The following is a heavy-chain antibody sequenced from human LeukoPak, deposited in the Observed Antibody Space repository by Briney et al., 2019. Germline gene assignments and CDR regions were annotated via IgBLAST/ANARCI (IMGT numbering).Heavy chain of an antibody. J-gene: IGHJ5*02. Sequence: QAGGSLRLSCAASGFTFVTYAMSWVRQAPGKGREWVGGISINSGNTYYADSVKGRFSISRDDSKNTLYLQMDRLTDEDTAVYYCAKDRELLFAHYWFDLWGQGTLVTVSS. CDR1: GFTFVTYA. CDR3: AKDRELLFAHYWFDL. D-gene: IGHD3-10*01. CDR2: ISINSGNT. V-gene: IGHV3-23*01.